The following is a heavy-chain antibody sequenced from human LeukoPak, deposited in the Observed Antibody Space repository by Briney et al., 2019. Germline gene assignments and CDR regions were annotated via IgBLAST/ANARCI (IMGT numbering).Heavy chain of an antibody. D-gene: IGHD6-19*01. CDR3: ARGPRIAVADYYYYGMDV. CDR1: GGTFSSYA. V-gene: IGHV1-69*04. CDR2: IIPIFGIA. J-gene: IGHJ6*02. Sequence: SVKVSCKASGGTFSSYAISWVRQAPGQGLEWMGRIIPIFGIANYAQKFQGRVTITADKSTSTAYMERSSLRSEDTAVYYCARGPRIAVADYYYYGMDVWGQGTTVTVPS.